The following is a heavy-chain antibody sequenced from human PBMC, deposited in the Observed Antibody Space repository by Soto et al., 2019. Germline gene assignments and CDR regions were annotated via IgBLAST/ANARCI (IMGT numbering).Heavy chain of an antibody. CDR1: VGSFSVYY. J-gene: IGHJ5*02. CDR2: IDHSGYT. D-gene: IGHD2-2*01. CDR3: APVRDWFDP. V-gene: IGHV4-34*01. Sequence: SETLSITCVFYVGSFSVYYWTWIRQPPGKGLEWIGEIDHSGYTNYNPSLKSRVTISVDTSKNQFSLRLTSVTAADTAVYYCAPVRDWFDPWGQGTMVTVSS.